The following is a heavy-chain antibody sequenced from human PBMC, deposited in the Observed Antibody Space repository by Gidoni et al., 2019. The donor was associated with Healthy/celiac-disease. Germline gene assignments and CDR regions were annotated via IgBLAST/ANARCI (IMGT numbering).Heavy chain of an antibody. D-gene: IGHD2-2*01. Sequence: EVQLVESGGGLVQPGRSLRLSCADSGFTFDDYAMHWVRQAPGKGLEWVSGISWNSGSIGYADSVKGRFTISRDNAKNSLYLQMNSLRAEDTALYYCAKARVPAARGWYFDLWGRGTLVTVSS. CDR3: AKARVPAARGWYFDL. J-gene: IGHJ2*01. V-gene: IGHV3-9*01. CDR2: ISWNSGSI. CDR1: GFTFDDYA.